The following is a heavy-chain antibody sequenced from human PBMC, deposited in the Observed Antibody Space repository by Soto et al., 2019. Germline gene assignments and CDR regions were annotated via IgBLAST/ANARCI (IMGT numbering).Heavy chain of an antibody. Sequence: EVQLVESGGGLVKPGGSLRLSCAASGFDFSSYSMNWVRQAPGKGLEWVSSINEDSSYIYYAHSLRGRFTNSRDNAKESLYLQMNSLRAEDTAGDYCVRDFGWYFRSGYMDVWGDGATVTVSS. V-gene: IGHV3-21*02. CDR1: GFDFSSYS. CDR3: VRDFGWYFRSGYMDV. D-gene: IGHD3-3*01. J-gene: IGHJ6*03. CDR2: INEDSSYI.